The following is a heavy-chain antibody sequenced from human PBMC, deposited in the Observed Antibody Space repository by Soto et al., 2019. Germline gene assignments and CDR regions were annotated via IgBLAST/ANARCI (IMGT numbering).Heavy chain of an antibody. CDR1: GFTFSGYA. V-gene: IGHV3-23*01. Sequence: EVHLLGSGGGLVQPGGSLRLSCAASGFTFSGYAMSWVRQAPGKGLEWVSGISGSAASTNYADSVKGRFTISRDNSKSTLYLQMNSLRAEDTAVYYCAKDVHYDILTGIEYLHHWAQGTLVTVSS. D-gene: IGHD3-9*01. J-gene: IGHJ1*01. CDR2: ISGSAAST. CDR3: AKDVHYDILTGIEYLHH.